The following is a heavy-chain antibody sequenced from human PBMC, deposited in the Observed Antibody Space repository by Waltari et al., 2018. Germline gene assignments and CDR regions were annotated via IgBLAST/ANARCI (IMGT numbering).Heavy chain of an antibody. J-gene: IGHJ4*02. CDR1: GYTLTELS. Sequence: QVQLVQSGAEVKKPGASVKVSCKVSGYTLTELSMHWVRQAPGKGLEWMGGFDPEDGETIYAQTVQGRVTMTEDTSTDTAYMELSSLRSEDTAVYYCATVHSFRAYDSSGYYYDYWGQGTLVTVSS. CDR3: ATVHSFRAYDSSGYYYDY. CDR2: FDPEDGET. V-gene: IGHV1-24*01. D-gene: IGHD3-22*01.